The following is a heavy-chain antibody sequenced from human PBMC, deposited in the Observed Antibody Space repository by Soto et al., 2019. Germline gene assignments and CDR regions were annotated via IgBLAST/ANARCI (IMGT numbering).Heavy chain of an antibody. Sequence: QVQLQESGPGLVKPSQTLSLTCTVSGGSISSGDYYWSWIRQPPGKGLEWIGYIYYSGSTYYNPSLKSRVTISVDTSKNQYSLKLSSVTAADTAVYYCASGLSKVGSVSPAAIWGQGTMVTVSS. V-gene: IGHV4-30-4*01. CDR1: GGSISSGDYY. D-gene: IGHD2-2*01. CDR3: ASGLSKVGSVSPAAI. J-gene: IGHJ3*02. CDR2: IYYSGST.